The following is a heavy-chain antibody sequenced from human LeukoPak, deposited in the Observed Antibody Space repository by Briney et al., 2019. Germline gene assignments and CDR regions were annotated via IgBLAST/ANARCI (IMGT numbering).Heavy chain of an antibody. CDR1: GYSFTNYG. D-gene: IGHD2-15*01. CDR3: ARDARYCSAGSCYSWDRAFFDREDY. CDR2: ISVYNGNT. J-gene: IGHJ4*02. Sequence: ASVKVSCKASGYSFTNYGISWVRQAPGQGLEWMGWISVYNGNTHYAQKLQGRVTMTTDTSTSTAYMELRSLRSDDTAVYYCARDARYCSAGSCYSWDRAFFDREDYWGQGTLVTVSS. V-gene: IGHV1-18*01.